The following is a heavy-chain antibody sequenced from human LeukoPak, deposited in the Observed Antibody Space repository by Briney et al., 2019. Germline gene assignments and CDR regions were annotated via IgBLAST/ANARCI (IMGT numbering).Heavy chain of an antibody. CDR2: IKQDGSEK. V-gene: IGHV3-7*03. Sequence: PSETLSLTCTVSGGSISSSSYYWGWIRQPPGTGLEWVANIKQDGSEKYYVDSVKGRFTISRDNAKNSLYLQMNSLRAEDTAVYYCARGFSSSRYYYYGMDVWGQGTTVTVSS. CDR3: ARGFSSSRYYYYGMDV. D-gene: IGHD6-6*01. J-gene: IGHJ6*02. CDR1: GGSISSSSYY.